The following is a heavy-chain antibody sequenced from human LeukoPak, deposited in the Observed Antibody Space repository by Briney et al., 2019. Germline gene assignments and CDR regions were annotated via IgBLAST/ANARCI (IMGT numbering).Heavy chain of an antibody. V-gene: IGHV4-39*01. Sequence: PSETLSLTCTVSGGSISSSSNYWGWIRHPPGKGLEWIATTNLTGSTYYNPALESRVTISVDTSKNQFSLKLTSVTAADTAVYYCARHPTRGYYDSRMDRVDYWGQGTLVTVSS. CDR3: ARHPTRGYYDSRMDRVDY. J-gene: IGHJ4*02. CDR2: TNLTGST. CDR1: GGSISSSSNY. D-gene: IGHD3-22*01.